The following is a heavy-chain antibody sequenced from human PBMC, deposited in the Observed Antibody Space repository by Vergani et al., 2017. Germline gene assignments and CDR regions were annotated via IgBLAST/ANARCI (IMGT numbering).Heavy chain of an antibody. D-gene: IGHD3-3*01. CDR1: GGTFSSYA. V-gene: IGHV1-69*18. CDR2: FIPIFGTA. J-gene: IGHJ5*02. Sequence: QVQLVQSGAEVKKPGSSVKVSCKASGGTFSSYAISWVRQAPGQGLEWMGRFIPIFGTANYAQKFQGRVTITADESTSTAYMELSSLRSEATAVYYCATESAFFGIGHGCDPWGQGTLVTVSS. CDR3: ATESAFFGIGHGCDP.